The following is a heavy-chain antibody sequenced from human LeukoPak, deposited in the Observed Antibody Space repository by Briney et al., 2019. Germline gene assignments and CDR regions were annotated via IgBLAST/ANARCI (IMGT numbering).Heavy chain of an antibody. CDR1: GFTFSSYG. CDR3: AKDLASSLDY. D-gene: IGHD6-19*01. Sequence: GGSLRLSCAASGFTFSSYGMHWVRQAPGKGLEWVAVISYDGSNKYYADSVKGRFTISRDNSKNTLYLQMNSLRAEDTAVYYCAKDLASSLDYWGQGTLVTVSS. J-gene: IGHJ4*02. V-gene: IGHV3-30*18. CDR2: ISYDGSNK.